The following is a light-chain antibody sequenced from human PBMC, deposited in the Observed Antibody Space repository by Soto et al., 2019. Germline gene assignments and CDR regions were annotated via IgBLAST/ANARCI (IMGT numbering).Light chain of an antibody. Sequence: QSALTQPASVSGSPGQSITISCTGTSGDIGSYNRVSWYQQHPGKAPKLIIYEVTDRPSGVSNRFSGSKSGNTASLTISGLQAEDEADYYCQSYDSGLFGLIFGEGTKVTVL. CDR3: QSYDSGLFGLI. V-gene: IGLV2-14*01. CDR1: SGDIGSYNR. J-gene: IGLJ2*01. CDR2: EVT.